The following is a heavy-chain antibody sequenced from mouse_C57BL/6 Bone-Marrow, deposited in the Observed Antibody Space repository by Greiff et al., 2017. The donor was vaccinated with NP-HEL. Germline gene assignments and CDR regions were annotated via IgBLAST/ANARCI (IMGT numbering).Heavy chain of an antibody. Sequence: EVQGVESGGGLVQPGGSLKLSCAASGFTFSDYYMYWVRQTPEKRLEWVAYISNGGGSTYYPDTVKGRFTISRDNAKNTLYLQMSRLKSEDTAMYYCARPLLLRYLYAMDYWGQGTSVTVSS. CDR2: ISNGGGST. D-gene: IGHD1-1*01. J-gene: IGHJ4*01. CDR3: ARPLLLRYLYAMDY. CDR1: GFTFSDYY. V-gene: IGHV5-12*01.